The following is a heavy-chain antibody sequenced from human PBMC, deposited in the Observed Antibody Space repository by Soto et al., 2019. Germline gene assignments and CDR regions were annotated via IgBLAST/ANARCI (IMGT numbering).Heavy chain of an antibody. V-gene: IGHV3-21*01. D-gene: IGHD6-19*01. CDR2: ISSGRPDI. CDR3: ARDHLGIAAGDFDL. CDR1: GFSLDTYN. Sequence: GGSLRLSCAASGFSLDTYNMSWVRQAPGKGLEWVSSISSGRPDIFYADSVRGRFTISRDDAKKSLFLQMNSLRADDTAVYYCARDHLGIAAGDFDLWGQGTLVTVSS. J-gene: IGHJ4*02.